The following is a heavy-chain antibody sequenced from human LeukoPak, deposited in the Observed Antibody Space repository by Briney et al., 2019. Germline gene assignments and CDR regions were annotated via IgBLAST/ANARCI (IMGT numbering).Heavy chain of an antibody. CDR1: AYSSPNYW. Sequence: GESLQISCNASAYSSPNYWIGWGRQLPGKGLLWMGIIYPGDSDTTYSPSFQGQVTISVDKSISTAYLQWSSLKASDTAIYYWARGTGRWAAYYFDYWGQGTLVTVSS. V-gene: IGHV5-51*01. CDR3: ARGTGRWAAYYFDY. CDR2: IYPGDSDT. J-gene: IGHJ4*02. D-gene: IGHD4-23*01.